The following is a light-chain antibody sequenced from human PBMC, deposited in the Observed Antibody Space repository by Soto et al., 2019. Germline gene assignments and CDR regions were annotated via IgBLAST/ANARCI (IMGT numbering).Light chain of an antibody. V-gene: IGKV3-20*01. CDR2: GAS. J-gene: IGKJ2*01. CDR3: QQYVNSPQT. CDR1: QSVSSSY. Sequence: ETVLTQSPGTLSLSPGERATLSCRASQSVSSSYLAWYQEKPGQAPRLLIYGASTRATGIPDRFTGSGSGTDFTLTISRLEPEDSAIYCCQQYVNSPQTFGQGTKLEIK.